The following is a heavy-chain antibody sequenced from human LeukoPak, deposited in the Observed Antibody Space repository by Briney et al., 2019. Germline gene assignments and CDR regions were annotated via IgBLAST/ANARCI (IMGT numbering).Heavy chain of an antibody. V-gene: IGHV3-43*02. CDR3: AKDLSGYSGSSLSY. D-gene: IGHD1-26*01. CDR2: ISGDSGST. CDR1: GLTFDDYA. Sequence: PGGSLRLSCAASGLTFDDYAMHWVRQAPGKGLEWVSLISGDSGSTYYADSVKGRFTISRDNSKNSMYLQMNSLRTEDTALYYCAKDLSGYSGSSLSYWGQGTLVTVSS. J-gene: IGHJ4*02.